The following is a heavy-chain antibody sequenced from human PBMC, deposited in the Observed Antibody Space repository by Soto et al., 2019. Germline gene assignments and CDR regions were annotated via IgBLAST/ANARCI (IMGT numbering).Heavy chain of an antibody. D-gene: IGHD1-1*01. Sequence: QVQLVQSGAEVKKPGSSVKVSCKASGGTFSSYTISWVRQAPGQGLEWMGRIIPILGIANYAQKLQGRVTSTADKSQSTAYMELSSLRSEDTAVYYCARTTEGAFDIWGQGTMVTVSS. CDR2: IIPILGIA. CDR3: ARTTEGAFDI. V-gene: IGHV1-69*02. J-gene: IGHJ3*02. CDR1: GGTFSSYT.